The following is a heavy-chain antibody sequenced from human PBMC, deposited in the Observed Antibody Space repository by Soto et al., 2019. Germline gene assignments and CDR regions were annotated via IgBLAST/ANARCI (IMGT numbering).Heavy chain of an antibody. J-gene: IGHJ4*02. V-gene: IGHV3-23*01. D-gene: IGHD1-7*01. CDR2: ISSSGAGT. CDR3: AKRLTGTKGFDN. Sequence: TGGSLRLSCAASGFTFSSHSMSWVRQAPGKGLKWVSAISSSGAGTYYADSVKGRFTISRDTSKNTLYLQMNSLRAEDTAVYYCAKRLTGTKGFDNWGQGTLVTVSS. CDR1: GFTFSSHS.